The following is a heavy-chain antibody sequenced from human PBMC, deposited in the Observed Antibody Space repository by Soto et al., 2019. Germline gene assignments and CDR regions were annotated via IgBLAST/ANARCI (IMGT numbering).Heavy chain of an antibody. D-gene: IGHD3-22*01. J-gene: IGHJ3*02. V-gene: IGHV3-33*01. Sequence: GGSLRLSCAASGFTFSSYGMHWVRQAPGKGLEWVAVIWYDGSNKYYADSVKGRFTISRDNSKNTLYLQMNSLRAEDTAVYYCARVQNGPGHASVVITGDAFDIWGQGTMVTVSS. CDR3: ARVQNGPGHASVVITGDAFDI. CDR1: GFTFSSYG. CDR2: IWYDGSNK.